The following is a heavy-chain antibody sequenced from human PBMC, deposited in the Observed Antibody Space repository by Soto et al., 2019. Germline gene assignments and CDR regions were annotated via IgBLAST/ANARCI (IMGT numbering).Heavy chain of an antibody. CDR1: GGSISSYY. CDR3: ARVPFTYGDPFDFPV. J-gene: IGHJ4*02. CDR2: IYYSGST. D-gene: IGHD4-17*01. V-gene: IGHV4-59*01. Sequence: SETLSLTCTVSGGSISSYYWSWIRQPPGKGLEWIGYIYYSGSTNYNPSLRSRVNISVDTSKNQFSLKLSSVTAADTAVYYCARVPFTYGDPFDFPVWGQGTLVTVSS.